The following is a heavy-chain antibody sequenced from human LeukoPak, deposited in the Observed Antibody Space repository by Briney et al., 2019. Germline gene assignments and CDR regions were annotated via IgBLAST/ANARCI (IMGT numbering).Heavy chain of an antibody. Sequence: GGSLRLSCAASGFTFSSYAMSWFLQAPGEGLEWVSAISGSGGSTYYADSVKGRFTISRDNSKNTLYLQMNSLRAEDTAVYYCAKSKRARAMVARDYMDVWGKGTTVTVSS. CDR1: GFTFSSYA. CDR3: AKSKRARAMVARDYMDV. J-gene: IGHJ6*03. D-gene: IGHD5-18*01. V-gene: IGHV3-23*01. CDR2: ISGSGGST.